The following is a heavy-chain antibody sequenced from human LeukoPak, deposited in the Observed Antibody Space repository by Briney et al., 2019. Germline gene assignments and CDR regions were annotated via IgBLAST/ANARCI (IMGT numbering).Heavy chain of an antibody. D-gene: IGHD4-17*01. CDR3: ARGDHDYAHGMDV. CDR2: IYHSGST. J-gene: IGHJ6*02. Sequence: SQTLSLTCAVSGGSISSGGYSWSWIRQPPGKGLGWIGYIYHSGSTYYNPSLKSRVTISVDRSENQFSLKLSSVTAADTAVYYCARGDHDYAHGMDVWGQGTTVTVSS. V-gene: IGHV4-30-2*01. CDR1: GGSISSGGYS.